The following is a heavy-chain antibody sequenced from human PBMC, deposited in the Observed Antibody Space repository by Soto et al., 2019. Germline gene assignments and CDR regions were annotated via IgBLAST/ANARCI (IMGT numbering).Heavy chain of an antibody. CDR1: GYTFTSYD. Sequence: GASVKVSCKASGYTFTSYDINWVRQATGQGLEWMGWMNPNSGNTGYAQKFQGRVTMTRNTSISTAYMELSSLRSEDTAVHYCARSVSWPYNWFDPWGQGTLVTVS. D-gene: IGHD6-13*01. CDR2: MNPNSGNT. CDR3: ARSVSWPYNWFDP. J-gene: IGHJ5*02. V-gene: IGHV1-8*01.